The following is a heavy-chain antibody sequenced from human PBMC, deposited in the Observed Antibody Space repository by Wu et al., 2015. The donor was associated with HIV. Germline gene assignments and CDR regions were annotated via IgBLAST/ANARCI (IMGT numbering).Heavy chain of an antibody. CDR2: ISAYNGNT. Sequence: QVQLVQSGAEVKKPGASVKVSCKASGYTFTSYGISWVRQAPGQGLEWMGWISAYNGNTNYAQKLQGRVTMTTDTSTSTAYMELRSLRSDDTAVYYCARDENYYGSGSFEGYFDYWGQGTLVTVSS. J-gene: IGHJ4*02. CDR1: GYTFTSYG. CDR3: ARDENYYGSGSFEGYFDY. D-gene: IGHD3-10*01. V-gene: IGHV1-18*01.